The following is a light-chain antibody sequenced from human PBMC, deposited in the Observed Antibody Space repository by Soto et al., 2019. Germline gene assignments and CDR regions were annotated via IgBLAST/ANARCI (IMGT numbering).Light chain of an antibody. CDR2: DGS. CDR1: SSDVGGYNY. V-gene: IGLV2-14*01. Sequence: QSVLTQPASVSGSPGQSITLSCTGTSSDVGGYNYVSWYQQHPGKAPKLMIYDGSNRPSGVSNRFSGSKSGNTASLTISGLQADDEADYYCSSYTSSSTSVVFGGGTKVTVL. J-gene: IGLJ2*01. CDR3: SSYTSSSTSVV.